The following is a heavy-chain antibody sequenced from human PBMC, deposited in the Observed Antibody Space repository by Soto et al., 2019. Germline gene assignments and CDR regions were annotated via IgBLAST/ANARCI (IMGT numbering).Heavy chain of an antibody. Sequence: QVQLVESGGGVVHPGTSLRLSCVTSGFTFSSFAMDWVRQAPGKGLEWVAAISFDGRDISYRESVKGRFTISRDKFKNTVSLQMNRLRPEDTAVYYCAKESLDYFDSGRFYAPAFDHWGQGTLVTVSS. D-gene: IGHD3-10*01. CDR1: GFTFSSFA. CDR3: AKESLDYFDSGRFYAPAFDH. V-gene: IGHV3-30*18. J-gene: IGHJ4*02. CDR2: ISFDGRDI.